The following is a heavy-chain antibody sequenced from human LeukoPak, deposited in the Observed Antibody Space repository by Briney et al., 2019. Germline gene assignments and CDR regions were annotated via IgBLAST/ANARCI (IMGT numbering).Heavy chain of an antibody. V-gene: IGHV4-39*01. D-gene: IGHD2-15*01. Sequence: SETLSLTCTVSGGSISSSSYYWGWIRQPPGKGLEWIGSIYYSGSTYYNPPLKSRVTISVDTSKNQFSLKLSSVTAADTAVYYCARHVINGGNMDVWGKGTTVTVSS. J-gene: IGHJ6*03. CDR2: IYYSGST. CDR1: GGSISSSSYY. CDR3: ARHVINGGNMDV.